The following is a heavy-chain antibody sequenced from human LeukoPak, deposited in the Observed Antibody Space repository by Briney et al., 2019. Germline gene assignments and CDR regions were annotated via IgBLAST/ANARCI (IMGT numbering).Heavy chain of an antibody. CDR2: ISSSGSTI. CDR3: ARTLIVATPRPHY. Sequence: GGSLRLSCAASGFTFSRYSMNWVRQTPGKGLEWVSYISSSGSTIYYADSVKGRFTISRDNAKNSLYLQMNSLRAEDTAVYYCARTLIVATPRPHYWGQGTLVTVSS. V-gene: IGHV3-48*04. D-gene: IGHD5-12*01. J-gene: IGHJ4*02. CDR1: GFTFSRYS.